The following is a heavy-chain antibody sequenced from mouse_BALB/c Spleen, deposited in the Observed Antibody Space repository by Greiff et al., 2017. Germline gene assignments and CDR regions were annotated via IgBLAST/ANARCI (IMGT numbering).Heavy chain of an antibody. V-gene: IGHV5-6-3*01. CDR2: INSNGGST. CDR3: AREGWSYAMDY. D-gene: IGHD1-1*02. J-gene: IGHJ4*01. Sequence: EVKLMESGGGLVQPGGSLKLSCAASGFTFSSYGMSWVRQTPDKRLELVATINSNGGSTYYPDSVKGRFTISRDNAKNTLYLQMSSLKSEDTAMYYCAREGWSYAMDYWGQGTSVTVSS. CDR1: GFTFSSYG.